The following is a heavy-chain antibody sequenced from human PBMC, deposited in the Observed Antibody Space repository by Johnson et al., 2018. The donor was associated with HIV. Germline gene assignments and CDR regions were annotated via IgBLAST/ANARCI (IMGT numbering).Heavy chain of an antibody. Sequence: VQLVESGGGAVQPGRSLRLSCVASGLTFSSYGMSWVRQAPGKGPEWVSGISGSGGSTYYADSVKGRFTISSDNSKNSLHLQMNNLRAEETAVYFCATVWRNEGRHSFDTWGQGTVVTVSS. J-gene: IGHJ3*02. D-gene: IGHD1-1*01. CDR3: ATVWRNEGRHSFDT. CDR1: GLTFSSYG. CDR2: ISGSGGST. V-gene: IGHV3-23*04.